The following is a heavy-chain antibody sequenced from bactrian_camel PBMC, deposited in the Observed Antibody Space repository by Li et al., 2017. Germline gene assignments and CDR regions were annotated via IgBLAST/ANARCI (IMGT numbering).Heavy chain of an antibody. J-gene: IGHJ4*01. CDR1: GSTESRYSKNYC. CDR2: IYNARGST. V-gene: IGHV3S28*01. D-gene: IGHD6*01. CDR3: ASEGGEWYAVCEKFAD. Sequence: QLVESGGGSVEAGGSLTLSCVGSGSTESRYSKNYCMGWFRQAPGKEREGVATIYNARGSTWYHDSVKGRFTISRDNANNLYLQMNSLKPEDSAMYYCASEGGEWYAVCEKFADWGQGTQVTVS.